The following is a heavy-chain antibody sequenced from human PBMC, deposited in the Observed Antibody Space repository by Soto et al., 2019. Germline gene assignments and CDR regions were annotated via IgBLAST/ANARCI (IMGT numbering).Heavy chain of an antibody. J-gene: IGHJ4*02. D-gene: IGHD6-6*01. V-gene: IGHV5-51*01. CDR1: GYTFTTYW. Sequence: GESLKLSCKGSGYTFTTYWIAWVRQMPGKGLEWMGIIYPDDSETRYRPSFRGQFTMSVDRSITTAYLQWTSLKASDTAMYYCARVFSSQFFDYWGQGTPVTVSS. CDR3: ARVFSSQFFDY. CDR2: IYPDDSET.